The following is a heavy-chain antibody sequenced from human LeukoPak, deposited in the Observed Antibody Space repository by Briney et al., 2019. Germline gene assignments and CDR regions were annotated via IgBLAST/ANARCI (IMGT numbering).Heavy chain of an antibody. J-gene: IGHJ4*02. D-gene: IGHD2/OR15-2a*01. CDR2: VYHSGTT. CDR1: GGSITSSQHW. Sequence: SETLSLTCAVSGGSITSSQHWWSWARQPPGKGLEWVGEVYHSGTTNYNPSRKSRVTMSLDKSKNQFSLRLSSVTAADTAVYFCATYFCGEYSAYYFDFWGQGTLVTVSS. CDR3: ATYFCGEYSAYYFDF. V-gene: IGHV4-4*02.